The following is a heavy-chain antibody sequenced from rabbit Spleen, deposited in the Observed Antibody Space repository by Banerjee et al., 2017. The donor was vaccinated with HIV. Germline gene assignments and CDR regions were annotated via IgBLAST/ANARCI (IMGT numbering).Heavy chain of an antibody. V-gene: IGHV1S45*01. J-gene: IGHJ6*01. Sequence: QQQLEESGGGLVKPGGTLTLTCKASGIDFSSYYYMCWVRQAPGKGLEWITCIYSGNSGYTYYATWATGRFTCSKTSSTTVTLQMTSLTAADTATYFCARDTGSGFSSYGMDLWGPGTLVTVS. CDR3: ARDTGSGFSSYGMDL. CDR2: IYSGNSGYT. CDR1: GIDFSSYYY. D-gene: IGHD8-1*01.